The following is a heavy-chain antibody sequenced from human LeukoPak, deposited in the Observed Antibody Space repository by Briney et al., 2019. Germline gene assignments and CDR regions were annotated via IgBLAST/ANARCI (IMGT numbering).Heavy chain of an antibody. CDR3: ARQPSGRPYDY. CDR2: IYYSGST. CDR1: GGSIGSYY. V-gene: IGHV4-59*01. Sequence: PSETLSLTCTVSGGSIGSYYWSWIRQPPGKGLEWIGYIYYSGSTNYNPSLKSRVTISVDTSKNQFSLKLSSVTAADTAVYYCARQPSGRPYDYWGQGTLVTVSS. D-gene: IGHD2-8*02. J-gene: IGHJ4*02.